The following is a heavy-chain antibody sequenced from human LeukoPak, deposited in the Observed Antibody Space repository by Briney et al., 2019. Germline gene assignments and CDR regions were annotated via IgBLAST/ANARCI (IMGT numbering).Heavy chain of an antibody. CDR3: ARDLGGYSGTHPGTFYY. V-gene: IGHV1-69*04. Sequence: GSSXKVSCKASGGTFISYTISWVRQAPGQGLEWRGRIIPILCIANYPQKFHRRVTITAAKSTRPAYIDLSSLRSEDTAVYSCARDLGGYSGTHPGTFYYWGQGTLVTVSS. CDR2: IIPILCIA. CDR1: GGTFISYT. D-gene: IGHD1-26*01. J-gene: IGHJ4*02.